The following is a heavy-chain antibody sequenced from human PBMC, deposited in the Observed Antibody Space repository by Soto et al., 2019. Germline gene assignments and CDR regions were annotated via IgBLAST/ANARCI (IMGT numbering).Heavy chain of an antibody. Sequence: LRLSCAASGFTFSNYWMHWVRQVPGKGLVWVSRTDIDGSSTSHADSVKGRFTISRGNAKNTLFLQMNSLRAEDTAVYYCARGTNWGFDYWGQGTLVTVSS. CDR1: GFTFSNYW. CDR3: ARGTNWGFDY. V-gene: IGHV3-74*01. CDR2: TDIDGSST. J-gene: IGHJ4*02. D-gene: IGHD7-27*01.